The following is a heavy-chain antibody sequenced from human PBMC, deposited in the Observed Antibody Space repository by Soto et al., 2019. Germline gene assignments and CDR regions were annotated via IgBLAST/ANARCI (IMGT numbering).Heavy chain of an antibody. D-gene: IGHD3-10*01. J-gene: IGHJ6*02. CDR1: GFTFSDYD. CDR3: VRSGGITVVRGLLIRGRRSYGMDL. Sequence: EVQLVESGGTLVQPGESLRLSCAASGFTFSDYDMHWVRQVTGKGLEWVSSIGTVGDTFYLGSVKGRFSITRDNTENSVYLQMNSLRVGDTAVYYCVRSGGITVVRGLLIRGRRSYGMDLWGQGTTVTVSS. CDR2: IGTVGDT. V-gene: IGHV3-13*04.